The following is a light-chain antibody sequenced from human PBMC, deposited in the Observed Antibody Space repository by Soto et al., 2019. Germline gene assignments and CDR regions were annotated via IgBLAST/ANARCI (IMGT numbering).Light chain of an antibody. CDR3: QQYGSSPGT. Sequence: EIVLTQSPGTLSLSPGERATLSCRASQSVSNNYLAWYQQKPGQAPRLLIHAASTRAAGIPDRFSGSGAGTDFTLTISRLEPEDFAVYHCQQYGSSPGTFGQGTRLEIK. CDR2: AAS. J-gene: IGKJ5*01. CDR1: QSVSNNY. V-gene: IGKV3-20*01.